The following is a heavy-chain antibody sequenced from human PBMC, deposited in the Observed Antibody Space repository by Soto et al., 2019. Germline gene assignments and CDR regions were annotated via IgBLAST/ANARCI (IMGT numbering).Heavy chain of an antibody. D-gene: IGHD2-2*02. V-gene: IGHV1-69*13. J-gene: IGHJ3*02. CDR3: ARGVVPAAITDAFDI. Sequence: GASVKVSCKASGGTFSSCAISWVRQAPGQGLEWTGGIIPIFGTANYAQKFQGRVTITADESTSTAYMELSSLRSEDTAVYYCARGVVPAAITDAFDIWGQGTMVTVSS. CDR1: GGTFSSCA. CDR2: IIPIFGTA.